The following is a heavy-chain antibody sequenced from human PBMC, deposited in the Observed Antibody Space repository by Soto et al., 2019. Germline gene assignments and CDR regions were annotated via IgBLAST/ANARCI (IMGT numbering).Heavy chain of an antibody. CDR1: GFTFSSYS. J-gene: IGHJ6*02. CDR2: ISSSSSYI. CDR3: AREPSYDFWSGYWSYEYYYYGMDV. D-gene: IGHD3-3*01. Sequence: EVQLVESGGGLVKPGGSLRLSCAASGFTFSSYSMNWVRQAPGKGLEWVSSISSSSSYIYYADSVKGRFTISRDNAKNSLYLQINSLRAEDTAVYYCAREPSYDFWSGYWSYEYYYYGMDVWGQGTPVTVSS. V-gene: IGHV3-21*01.